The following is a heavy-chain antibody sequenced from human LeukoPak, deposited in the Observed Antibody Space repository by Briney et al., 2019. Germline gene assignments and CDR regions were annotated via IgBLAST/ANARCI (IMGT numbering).Heavy chain of an antibody. D-gene: IGHD2-15*01. V-gene: IGHV3-30*18. Sequence: PGGSLRLSCAGSGFTFSSYGMHWVRQAPGKGLEWVAVISYDGSNKYYADSVKGRFTISRDNSKNTLYLQMNSLRAEDTVVYYCAKVVVNKGYYYYFGMDVWGQGTTVTVSS. CDR2: ISYDGSNK. CDR3: AKVVVNKGYYYYFGMDV. J-gene: IGHJ6*02. CDR1: GFTFSSYG.